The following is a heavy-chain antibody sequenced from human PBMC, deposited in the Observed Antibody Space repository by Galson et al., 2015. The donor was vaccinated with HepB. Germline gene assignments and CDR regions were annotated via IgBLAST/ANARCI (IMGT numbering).Heavy chain of an antibody. CDR3: AREGEHGYNLWFVP. V-gene: IGHV1-2*06. D-gene: IGHD5-24*01. Sequence: SGYTFTGYYMHWVRQAPGQGLEWMGRINPNSGGTNYAQKFQGRVTMTRDTSISTAYMELSRLTSDDTAVYYCAREGEHGYNLWFVPWVHGTLVTVSS. CDR2: INPNSGGT. J-gene: IGHJ5*02. CDR1: GYTFTGYY.